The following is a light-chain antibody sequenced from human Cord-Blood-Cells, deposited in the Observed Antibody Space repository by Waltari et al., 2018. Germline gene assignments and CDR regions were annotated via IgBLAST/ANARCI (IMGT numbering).Light chain of an antibody. CDR3: MQALQTPYT. CDR1: KSLLHSNGYNY. J-gene: IGKJ2*01. CDR2: LGS. Sequence: DIVMTQSPLSLPVTPGKPASISCRSSKSLLHSNGYNYLDWYLQKPGQSPQPLIYLGSNRASGVPDRFSGSGSGTDFTLKISRVEAEDVGVYYCMQALQTPYTFGQGTKLEIK. V-gene: IGKV2-28*01.